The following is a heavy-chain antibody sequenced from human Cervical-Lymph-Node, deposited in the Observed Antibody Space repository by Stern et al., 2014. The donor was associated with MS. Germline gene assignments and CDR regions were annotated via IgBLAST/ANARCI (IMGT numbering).Heavy chain of an antibody. J-gene: IGHJ6*02. CDR2: GRNKANSYTT. V-gene: IGHV3-72*01. Sequence: EVQLVESGGGLVQPGGSLRLSCAASGFTFSDHYMDWVRQAPGKGLAWVGRGRNKANSYTTEYAASVKGRFIISRDDSKNSLYLQMNNLETEDTAVYYCSRGGTATTAYYDPMDVWGQGTTVTVAS. CDR1: GFTFSDHY. D-gene: IGHD3-22*01. CDR3: SRGGTATTAYYDPMDV.